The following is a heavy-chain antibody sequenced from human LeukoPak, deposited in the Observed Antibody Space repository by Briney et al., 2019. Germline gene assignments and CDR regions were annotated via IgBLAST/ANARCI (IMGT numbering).Heavy chain of an antibody. CDR1: GGSISSYY. Sequence: SETLSLTCTVSGGSISSYYWTWIRQPPGKGLEWIGYVSYSGTTKYNPSLKSRVTMSVDMSKNRLSLRLTSVTAADTAVYYCARSGYSYDSAVYWSFDLWGRGTLVTVSS. CDR3: ARSGYSYDSAVYWSFDL. V-gene: IGHV4-59*01. J-gene: IGHJ2*01. CDR2: VSYSGTT. D-gene: IGHD5-18*01.